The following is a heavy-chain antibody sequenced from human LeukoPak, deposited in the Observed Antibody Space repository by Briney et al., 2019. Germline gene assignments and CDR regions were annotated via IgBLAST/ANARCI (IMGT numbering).Heavy chain of an antibody. J-gene: IGHJ4*02. V-gene: IGHV3-21*01. D-gene: IGHD1-26*01. CDR3: AKDISIVGATMGH. CDR1: GFTFSSYS. CDR2: INSSSSYI. Sequence: PGGSLRLSCAASGFTFSSYSMNWVRQAPGKGLEWVSSINSSSSYIYYADSVKGRFTISRDNAKNSLYLQMNGLRAEDTAVYYCAKDISIVGATMGHWGQGTLVTVSS.